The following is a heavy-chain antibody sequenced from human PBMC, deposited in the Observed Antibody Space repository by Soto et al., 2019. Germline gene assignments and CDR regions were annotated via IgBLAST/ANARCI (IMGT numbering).Heavy chain of an antibody. CDR2: IRTKSNGYAT. Sequence: LRLSCAASGFTFSGSAIHWVRQASGKGLEWVARIRTKSNGYATTYAASVKGRFTISRDDSKNMAYLQMNGLKTEDTAMYYCSRVEYVTSSPIGWGQGTLVTVSS. J-gene: IGHJ4*02. D-gene: IGHD6-6*01. V-gene: IGHV3-73*01. CDR1: GFTFSGSA. CDR3: SRVEYVTSSPIG.